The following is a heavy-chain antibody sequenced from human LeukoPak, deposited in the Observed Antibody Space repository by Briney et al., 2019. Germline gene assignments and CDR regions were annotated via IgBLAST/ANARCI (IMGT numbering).Heavy chain of an antibody. D-gene: IGHD1-26*01. CDR2: IPYDGSNK. Sequence: SGGSLRLSCAASGFTFSSYAMHWVRQAPGKGLEWVAVIPYDGSNKYYADSVKGRFTISRDNSKNTLYLQMNSLRAEDTAVYYCARAKRGSYDYWGQGTLVTVSS. CDR3: ARAKRGSYDY. CDR1: GFTFSSYA. J-gene: IGHJ4*02. V-gene: IGHV3-30*01.